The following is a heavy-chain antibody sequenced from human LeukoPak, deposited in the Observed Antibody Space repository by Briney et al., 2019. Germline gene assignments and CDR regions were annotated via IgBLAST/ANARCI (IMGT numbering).Heavy chain of an antibody. CDR1: GGSFSGYY. CDR2: INHSGST. J-gene: IGHJ4*02. D-gene: IGHD1-26*01. V-gene: IGHV4-34*01. CDR3: AREGSSGSNIDY. Sequence: PSETLSLTCAVYGGSFSGYYWSWIRQPPGKGLEWIGEINHSGSTNYNPSLKSRVTISVDTSKNQFSLKLSSATAADTAVYYCAREGSSGSNIDYWGQGTLVTVSS.